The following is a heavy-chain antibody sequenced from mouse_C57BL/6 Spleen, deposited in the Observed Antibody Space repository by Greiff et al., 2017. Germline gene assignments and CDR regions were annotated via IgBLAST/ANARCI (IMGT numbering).Heavy chain of an antibody. CDR2: IGPNSGGT. J-gene: IGHJ3*01. CDR1: GYTFTSYW. Sequence: QVQLKQPGAELVKPGASVKLSCKASGYTFTSYWMHWVKQRPGRGLEWIGRIGPNSGGTKYNEKFKSKATLTVDKPSSTAYMQLSSLTSEDSAVYYCAREDDGYYPAWFAYWGQGTLVTVSA. V-gene: IGHV1-72*01. CDR3: AREDDGYYPAWFAY. D-gene: IGHD2-3*01.